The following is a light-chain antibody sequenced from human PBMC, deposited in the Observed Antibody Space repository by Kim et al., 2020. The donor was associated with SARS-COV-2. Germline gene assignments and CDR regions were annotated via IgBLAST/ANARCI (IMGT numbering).Light chain of an antibody. CDR2: DVN. CDR3: SSYTTSSTRV. J-gene: IGLJ3*02. CDR1: SSDVGGYNY. V-gene: IGLV2-14*03. Sequence: ALTQPASVSGSPGQSITISCTGTSSDVGGYNYVSWYQQHPGKAPKLMIYDVNNRPSGVSNRFSGSKSGNTASLTISGLQAEDEADYYCSSYTTSSTRVFGGGTKLTVL.